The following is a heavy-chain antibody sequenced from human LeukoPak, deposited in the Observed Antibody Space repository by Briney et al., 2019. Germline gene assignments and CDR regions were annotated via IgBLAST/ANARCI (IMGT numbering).Heavy chain of an antibody. D-gene: IGHD3-22*01. J-gene: IGHJ4*02. CDR1: GFTFSSYS. Sequence: AGGSLRLSCAASGFTFSSYSMNWVRQAPGKGLEWVSYISSSSSTIYYADSVKGRFTISRDNAKNSLYLQMNSLRDEDTAVYYCARFPHYYHSSGYSFWGQGTLVTASS. CDR2: ISSSSSTI. V-gene: IGHV3-48*02. CDR3: ARFPHYYHSSGYSF.